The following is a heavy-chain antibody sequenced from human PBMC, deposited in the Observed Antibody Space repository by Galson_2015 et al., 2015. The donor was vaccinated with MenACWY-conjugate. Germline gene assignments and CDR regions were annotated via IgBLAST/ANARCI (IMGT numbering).Heavy chain of an antibody. CDR3: TRDLGSAPGVFFDY. V-gene: IGHV1-18*01. CDR2: ISAYNGHI. J-gene: IGHJ4*02. D-gene: IGHD2-15*01. CDR1: GYTFTDFG. Sequence: SVKVSCKASGYTFTDFGISWVRQAPGQGLEWMGWISAYNGHIKYTQKVQGRVTITTDTSTSTAYMEVRSLTSDDTGVYYCTRDLGSAPGVFFDYWGQGIQVTVSS.